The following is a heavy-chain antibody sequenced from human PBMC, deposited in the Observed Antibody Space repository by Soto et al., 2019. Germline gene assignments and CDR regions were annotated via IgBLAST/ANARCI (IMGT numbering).Heavy chain of an antibody. Sequence: QITLNESGPPVVRPTETLTLTCRFSGFSLTTSGVGVGWIRQSPGKAPEWLALIYWDDDKRYSASLKGRLTITKDTSKNQVVLTVSDLDPTDTATYYCAHIVLRTVFGLVTTTAIYFDFWGQGTPVAVSS. CDR1: GFSLTTSGVG. J-gene: IGHJ4*02. V-gene: IGHV2-5*02. CDR2: IYWDDDK. D-gene: IGHD3-3*01. CDR3: AHIVLRTVFGLVTTTAIYFDF.